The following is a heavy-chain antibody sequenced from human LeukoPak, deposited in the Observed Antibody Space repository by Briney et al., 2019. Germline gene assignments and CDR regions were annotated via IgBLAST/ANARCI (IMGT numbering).Heavy chain of an antibody. CDR1: GYSISRAYY. V-gene: IGHV4-38-2*02. J-gene: IGHJ3*02. D-gene: IGHD3-10*01. Sequence: SETLSLTCPVSGYSISRAYYWGWIRPPPGKGLEWIGSIYQSGTTYYNPSLKSRVTISIDTSQNQFSLKLSSLTAADTAVYYCARGEGPGIPIIWGQGTMVTVSS. CDR3: ARGEGPGIPII. CDR2: IYQSGTT.